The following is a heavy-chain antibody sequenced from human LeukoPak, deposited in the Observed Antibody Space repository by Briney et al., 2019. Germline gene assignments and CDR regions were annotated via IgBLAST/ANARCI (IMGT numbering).Heavy chain of an antibody. D-gene: IGHD5-18*01. CDR1: AFTLSGFW. Sequence: GGSLRPFSAAGAFTLSGFWLKSLRQAPGKGPEWVANIKKDGSEKYYVDSVKGRFTISRDNAKNSLFLQINSLRAEDKAVYYCAREGDKAVITYAYWGQGTLVTVSS. J-gene: IGHJ4*02. V-gene: IGHV3-7*01. CDR2: IKKDGSEK. CDR3: AREGDKAVITYAY.